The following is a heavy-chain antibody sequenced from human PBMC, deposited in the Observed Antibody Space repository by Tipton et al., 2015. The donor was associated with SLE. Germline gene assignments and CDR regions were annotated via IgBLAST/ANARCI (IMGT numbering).Heavy chain of an antibody. J-gene: IGHJ3*02. D-gene: IGHD6-25*01. CDR1: GFTFSSYG. CDR2: IWYDGSNK. V-gene: IGHV3-33*08. CDR3: AREAAPDAFAI. Sequence: SLRLSCAASGFTFSSYGMHWVRQAPGKGLEWVAVIWYDGSNKYYADSVKGRFTISRDNSKNTLYLQMNTLRAEDTAVYYCAREAAPDAFAIWGQGTMVTVSS.